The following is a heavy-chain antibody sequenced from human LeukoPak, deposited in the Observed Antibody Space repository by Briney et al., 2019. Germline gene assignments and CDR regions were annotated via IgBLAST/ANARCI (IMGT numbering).Heavy chain of an antibody. J-gene: IGHJ4*02. Sequence: SVKVSCKASGGTFSSYAISWVRQAPGQGLEWMGGIIPIFGTANYAQKFQGRVTITTDESTSTAYMELSSLRSEDTAVYYCARERGYSCGPFDYWGQGTLVTVSS. CDR2: IIPIFGTA. CDR3: ARERGYSCGPFDY. D-gene: IGHD5-18*01. CDR1: GGTFSSYA. V-gene: IGHV1-69*05.